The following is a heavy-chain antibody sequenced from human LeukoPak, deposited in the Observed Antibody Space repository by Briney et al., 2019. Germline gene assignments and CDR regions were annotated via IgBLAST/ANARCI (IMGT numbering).Heavy chain of an antibody. CDR3: ARRASGSSRYFDY. CDR1: GFTFSSYA. V-gene: IGHV3-33*08. D-gene: IGHD1-26*01. CDR2: IWYDGSNK. Sequence: GGSLRLSCAASGFTFSSYAMNWVRQAPGKGLEWVAVIWYDGSNKYYADSVKGRFTISRDNSKNTPYLQMNSLRAEDTAVYYCARRASGSSRYFDYWGQGTLVTVSS. J-gene: IGHJ4*02.